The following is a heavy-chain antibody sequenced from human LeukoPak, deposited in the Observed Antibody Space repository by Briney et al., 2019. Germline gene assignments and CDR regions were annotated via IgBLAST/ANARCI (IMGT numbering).Heavy chain of an antibody. CDR2: IYYSGST. CDR1: GGSISSYY. CDR3: ARENSGSYYFMDRGAFDI. V-gene: IGHV4-59*01. Sequence: SETLSLTCTVSGGSISSYYWIWIRQPPGKGLEWIGYIYYSGSTNYNPSLKSRVTISVNTSKNQFSLKLSSVTAADTAVYYCARENSGSYYFMDRGAFDIWGQGTMVTVSS. D-gene: IGHD1-26*01. J-gene: IGHJ3*02.